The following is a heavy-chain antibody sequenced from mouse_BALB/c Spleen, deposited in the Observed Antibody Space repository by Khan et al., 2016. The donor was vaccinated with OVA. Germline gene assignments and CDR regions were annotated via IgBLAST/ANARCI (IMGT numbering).Heavy chain of an antibody. CDR2: ISYSGST. D-gene: IGHD1-2*01. CDR1: GYSITSGYG. V-gene: IGHV3-2*02. Sequence: EVKLEESGPGLVKPSQSLSLTCTVTGYSITSGYGWNWIRQFPGNKLEWMGYISYSGSTNYNPSLKNQISITRDTSKNQFFLQLNSVSTEDTATYYCARTARIKYWGQGTTLTVSS. CDR3: ARTARIKY. J-gene: IGHJ2*01.